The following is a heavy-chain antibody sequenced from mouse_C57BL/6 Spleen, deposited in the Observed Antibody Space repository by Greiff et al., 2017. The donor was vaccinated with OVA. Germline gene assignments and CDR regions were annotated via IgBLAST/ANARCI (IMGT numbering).Heavy chain of an antibody. V-gene: IGHV3-1*01. CDR2: ISYSGST. D-gene: IGHD1-1*01. CDR3: ARWVYGSSLWYFDV. CDR1: GYSITSGYD. J-gene: IGHJ1*03. Sequence: VQLQQSGPGMVKPSQSLSLTCTVTGYSITSGYDWHWIRHFPGNKLEWMGYISYSGSTNYNPSLKSRISITHDTSKNHFFLKLNSVTTEDTATYYCARWVYGSSLWYFDVWGTGTTVTVSS.